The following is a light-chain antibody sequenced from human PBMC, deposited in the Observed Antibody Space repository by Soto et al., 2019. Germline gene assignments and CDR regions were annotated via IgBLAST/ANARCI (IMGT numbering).Light chain of an antibody. Sequence: QSVLTQPASVSGSPGQSITISCTGTSSDVGGYNYVSWYQQHPGKAPKLMIYEVSNRPSGVSNRFSGSKSGNTASLTISGLQAEDEADYYCSSYRASSTTHYVFGTGTQLTVL. CDR2: EVS. V-gene: IGLV2-14*01. CDR3: SSYRASSTTHYV. CDR1: SSDVGGYNY. J-gene: IGLJ1*01.